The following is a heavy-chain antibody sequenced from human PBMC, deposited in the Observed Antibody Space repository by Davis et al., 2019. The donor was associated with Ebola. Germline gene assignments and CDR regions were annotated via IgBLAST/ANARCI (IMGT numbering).Heavy chain of an antibody. CDR2: IWYDGSNK. J-gene: IGHJ4*02. CDR1: GFTFSSYG. CDR3: TFTVTPGFDY. Sequence: GESLKISCAASGFTFSSYGMHWVRQAPGKGLEWVAVIWYDGSNKYYADSVKGRFTISRDNSKNTLYLQMNSLRAEDTAVYYCTFTVTPGFDYWGQGTLVTVSS. V-gene: IGHV3-33*08. D-gene: IGHD4-11*01.